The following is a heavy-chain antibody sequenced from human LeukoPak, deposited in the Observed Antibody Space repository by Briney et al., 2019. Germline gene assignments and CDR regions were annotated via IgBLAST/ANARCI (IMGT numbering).Heavy chain of an antibody. J-gene: IGHJ6*04. Sequence: GGALRLSCVDSVFTFSSYAMCWVRQAPGEGLEWVSAISGSGGRTYYAESVKGGFSISKDNSKNTLYLQINSLRAEDTAVYYCEKVKQWLVREYYYYGMDVWGKGTTVTVSS. V-gene: IGHV3-23*01. CDR3: EKVKQWLVREYYYYGMDV. CDR1: VFTFSSYA. CDR2: ISGSGGRT. D-gene: IGHD6-19*01.